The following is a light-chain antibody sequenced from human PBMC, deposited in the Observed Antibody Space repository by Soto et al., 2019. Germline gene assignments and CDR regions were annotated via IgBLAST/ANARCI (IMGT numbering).Light chain of an antibody. V-gene: IGKV1-39*01. CDR2: AAS. J-gene: IGKJ3*01. CDR1: QSISSY. CDR3: QKYYSVPFT. Sequence: DIQMTQSPSSLSASVGDRVTITCRASQSISSYLNWYQQKPGKAPKLLIYAASSLQSGVPSRFSGSGSGTDFTLTISSLQPEDFATYYCQKYYSVPFTFGPGTKVEI.